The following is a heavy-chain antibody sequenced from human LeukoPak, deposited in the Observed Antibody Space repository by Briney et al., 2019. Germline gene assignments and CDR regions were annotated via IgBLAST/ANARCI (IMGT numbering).Heavy chain of an antibody. D-gene: IGHD4-23*01. CDR2: MKEDGGEI. CDR3: ARDRGYSTFDY. J-gene: IGHJ4*02. Sequence: GGSLRLSCEASAFTFSGYWMSWVRQAPGKGLEWVANMKEDGGEINYVDSVKGRFTISRDNAKNSLFPQMNSLRVEDTAVYYCARDRGYSTFDYWGQGTLVTVSS. CDR1: AFTFSGYW. V-gene: IGHV3-7*01.